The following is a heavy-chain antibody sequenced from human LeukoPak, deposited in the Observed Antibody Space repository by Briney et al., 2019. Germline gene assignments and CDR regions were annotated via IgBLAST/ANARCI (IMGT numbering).Heavy chain of an antibody. Sequence: PGGSLRLSCAASGFTFDDYAMHWVRQAPGKGLEWVSLISGDGGSTYYADSVKGRFTISRDNSKNSLYLQMNSLRTEDTALYYCAKGYYYDSSGYYLRNFYFDYWGQGTLVTVSS. CDR2: ISGDGGST. D-gene: IGHD3-22*01. CDR1: GFTFDDYA. V-gene: IGHV3-43*02. J-gene: IGHJ4*02. CDR3: AKGYYYDSSGYYLRNFYFDY.